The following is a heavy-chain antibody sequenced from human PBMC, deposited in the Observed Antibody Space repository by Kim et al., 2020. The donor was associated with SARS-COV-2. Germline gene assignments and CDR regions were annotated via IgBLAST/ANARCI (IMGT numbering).Heavy chain of an antibody. Sequence: GGSLRLSCAASGFTFSSYNMNWVRQAPGKGLEWISYISSSGNNIYYADSVKGRFTISRDNAKNSLYLQVSSLRAEDTAIYYCGRSTLRAFDLWGQGTMVTVSS. CDR1: GFTFSSYN. D-gene: IGHD2-2*01. CDR3: GRSTLRAFDL. CDR2: ISSSGNNI. V-gene: IGHV3-48*01. J-gene: IGHJ3*01.